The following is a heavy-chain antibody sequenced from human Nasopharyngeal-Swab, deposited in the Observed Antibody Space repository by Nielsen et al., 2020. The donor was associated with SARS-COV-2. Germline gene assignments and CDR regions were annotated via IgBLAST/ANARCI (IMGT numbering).Heavy chain of an antibody. CDR3: ARQAYRRWLQLRAHFDY. CDR2: IYYSGST. D-gene: IGHD5-24*01. V-gene: IGHV4-39*01. CDR1: GGSISSSSYY. Sequence: SETLSLTCTVSGGSISSSSYYWCWIRQPPGKGLEWIGSIYYSGSTYYNPSLKSRVTISVDTSKNQFSLKLSSVTAADTAVYYCARQAYRRWLQLRAHFDYWGQGTLVTVSS. J-gene: IGHJ4*02.